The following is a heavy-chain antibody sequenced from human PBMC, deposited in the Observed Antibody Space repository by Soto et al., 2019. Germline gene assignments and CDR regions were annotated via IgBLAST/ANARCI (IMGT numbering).Heavy chain of an antibody. J-gene: IGHJ4*02. Sequence: GGSLRLSCAASGFTFDDFAMHWVRQAPGKGLEWVSGMSWNRGSIVYADSVKGRFTISRDNAKNSLYLQMNSRRPEDTALYYCAKDISLGELSAPDHWGQGTLVTVSS. CDR2: MSWNRGSI. CDR3: AKDISLGELSAPDH. D-gene: IGHD3-16*02. CDR1: GFTFDDFA. V-gene: IGHV3-9*01.